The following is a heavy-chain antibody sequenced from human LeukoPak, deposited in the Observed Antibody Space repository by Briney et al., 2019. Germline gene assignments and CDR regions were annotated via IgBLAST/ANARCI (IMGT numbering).Heavy chain of an antibody. CDR3: ARKRYSSSWYTDWYFDL. D-gene: IGHD6-13*01. Sequence: SETLSLTCSVSGGSMNSYYWSWIRQSPGKGLEWIGYIYYSGSTNYNPSLKSRVTISVDTSKNQFSLKLSSVTAADTAVYYCARKRYSSSWYTDWYFDLWGRGTLVTVSS. J-gene: IGHJ2*01. V-gene: IGHV4-59*12. CDR2: IYYSGST. CDR1: GGSMNSYY.